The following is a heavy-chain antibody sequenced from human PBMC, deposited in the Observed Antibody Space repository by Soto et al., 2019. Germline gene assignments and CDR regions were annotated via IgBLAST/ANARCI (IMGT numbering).Heavy chain of an antibody. J-gene: IGHJ4*02. CDR1: GLTFTKAW. V-gene: IGHV3-15*01. Sequence: KPGGSLRLSCAASGLTFTKAWMTWVRQTPGKGLEWVGRIKSRADGGTTDYAASVKDRFIISRDDSNDTLYLHMNRLKTDDTAVYYCTPASQWLPTYSWGQGALVTVSS. CDR2: IKSRADGGTT. CDR3: TPASQWLPTYS. D-gene: IGHD6-19*01.